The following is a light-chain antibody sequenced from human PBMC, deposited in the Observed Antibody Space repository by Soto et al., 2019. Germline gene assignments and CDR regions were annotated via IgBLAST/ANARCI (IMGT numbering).Light chain of an antibody. Sequence: IPVSQSPSVLSACVGDTVTITGRASQALSNYLAWYQQKPGKAPGLLIYAASTLQSGVPSTFSGSGSETEFSLTIRGLQSEDFATYYCQQLSLYPPTFGQGTKVDI. V-gene: IGKV1-9*01. CDR1: QALSNY. J-gene: IGKJ1*01. CDR3: QQLSLYPPT. CDR2: AAS.